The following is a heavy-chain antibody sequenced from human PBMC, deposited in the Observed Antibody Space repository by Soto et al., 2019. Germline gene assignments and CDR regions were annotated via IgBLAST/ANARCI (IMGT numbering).Heavy chain of an antibody. D-gene: IGHD2-15*01. J-gene: IGHJ3*02. CDR1: GGSISSGGYY. CDR3: ARQLYCSGGSCYDRDAFDI. V-gene: IGHV4-31*03. CDR2: IYYSGST. Sequence: NPSETLSLTCTVSGGSISSGGYYWGVIRHPPGKGLEWIGYIYYSGSTYYNPSLKSRVTISVDTSKNQFSLKLSSVTAADTAVYYCARQLYCSGGSCYDRDAFDIWGQGTMVTVS.